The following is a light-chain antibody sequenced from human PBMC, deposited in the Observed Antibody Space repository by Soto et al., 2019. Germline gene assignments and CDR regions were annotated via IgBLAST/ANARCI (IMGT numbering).Light chain of an antibody. CDR1: SSVVGGYNY. V-gene: IGLV2-11*01. CDR3: CSYAGSYCYV. J-gene: IGLJ1*01. Sequence: SALTQPRSVSGSPGQSVTISCTGTSSVVGGYNYVSWYQQHPGKAPKLMIYDVSKRPSGVPDRFSGSKSGNTASLTISGLQAEDEADYYCCSYAGSYCYVFGTGTKVTVL. CDR2: DVS.